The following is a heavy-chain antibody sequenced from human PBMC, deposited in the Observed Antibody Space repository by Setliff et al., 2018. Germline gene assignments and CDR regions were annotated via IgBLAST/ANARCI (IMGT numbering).Heavy chain of an antibody. Sequence: PGGSLRLFCVASGFAFSAYGMHWVRQAPGKGLEWVAFIRYDGSYKYYEDSVKGRFTISRDNSENTLDLQMNSLRVEDTALYYCAKVKKQLIRGSGFDYWGQGTLVTVSS. CDR2: IRYDGSYK. V-gene: IGHV3-30*02. D-gene: IGHD1-1*01. CDR1: GFAFSAYG. CDR3: AKVKKQLIRGSGFDY. J-gene: IGHJ4*02.